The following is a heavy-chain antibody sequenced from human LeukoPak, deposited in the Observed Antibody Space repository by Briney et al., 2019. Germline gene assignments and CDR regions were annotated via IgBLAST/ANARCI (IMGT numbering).Heavy chain of an antibody. CDR2: IYYSGST. Sequence: SETLSLTCTVSGGSISSYYWSWIRQPPGKGLEWIGYIYYSGSTNYNPSLKSRVTISVDTYKNQFSLKLSSVTAADTAVYYCAREREGYEYYFDYWGQGTLVTVSS. CDR1: GGSISSYY. J-gene: IGHJ4*02. V-gene: IGHV4-59*01. CDR3: AREREGYEYYFDY. D-gene: IGHD5-18*01.